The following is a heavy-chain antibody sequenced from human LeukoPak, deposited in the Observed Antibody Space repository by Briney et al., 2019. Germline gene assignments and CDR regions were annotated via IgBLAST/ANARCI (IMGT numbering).Heavy chain of an antibody. D-gene: IGHD2-21*02. CDR1: GFTFSDYY. J-gene: IGHJ4*02. Sequence: PGGSLRLSCAASGFTFSDYYMSWIRQAPGKGLEGVSYISSSGSTIHYADSVKGRYTIPRDNAKNSLYLQMNSLRAEDTAVYYCARDGIVVVTYYFDYWGQGTLVTVSS. CDR2: ISSSGSTI. CDR3: ARDGIVVVTYYFDY. V-gene: IGHV3-11*04.